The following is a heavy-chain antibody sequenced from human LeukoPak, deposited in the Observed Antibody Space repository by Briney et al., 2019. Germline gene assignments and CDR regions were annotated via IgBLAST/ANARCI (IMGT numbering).Heavy chain of an antibody. CDR3: ARVIHLGELSLYDY. D-gene: IGHD3-16*02. CDR1: GYSFNTYW. V-gene: IGHV5-10-1*01. CDR2: IDPSDSYT. Sequence: GESLKISCKGSGYSFNTYWINWVRQMPGKGLEWMGRIDPSDSYTNYSPSFQGHVTISADKSISTAYLQWSSLKASDTAMYYCARVIHLGELSLYDYWGQGTLVTVSS. J-gene: IGHJ4*02.